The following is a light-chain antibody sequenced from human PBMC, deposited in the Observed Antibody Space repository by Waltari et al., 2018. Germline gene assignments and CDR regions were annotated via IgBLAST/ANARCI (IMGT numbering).Light chain of an antibody. Sequence: QSVLTQPPSVSAAPGQKVTISCSGSSSNIGNNYVSWYQQLPGTAPKPLIYDNNKRPSGIPDRFSGSGSGTDFTLTISSLQAEDVAVYYCQQYCTTPTFGQGTK. CDR2: DNN. V-gene: IGLV1-51*01. CDR3: QQYCTTPT. J-gene: IGLJ3*02. CDR1: SSNIGNNY.